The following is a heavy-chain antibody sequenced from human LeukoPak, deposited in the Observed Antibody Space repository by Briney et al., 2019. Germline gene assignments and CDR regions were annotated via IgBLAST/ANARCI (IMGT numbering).Heavy chain of an antibody. CDR1: GFIFSSYW. D-gene: IGHD2-2*01. Sequence: GGSLRLSCAASGFIFSSYWMHWVRQAPGKGLVWVSRINSDGSSTSYADSVKGRFTISRDNAKNTLCLQMNSLRAEDTAVYYCARRVVVPAAPYYFDYWGQGTLVTVSS. CDR3: ARRVVVPAAPYYFDY. V-gene: IGHV3-74*01. CDR2: INSDGSST. J-gene: IGHJ4*02.